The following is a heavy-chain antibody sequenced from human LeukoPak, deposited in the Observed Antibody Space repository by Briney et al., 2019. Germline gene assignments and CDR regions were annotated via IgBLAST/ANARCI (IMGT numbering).Heavy chain of an antibody. CDR2: INPSNGYT. J-gene: IGHJ4*02. D-gene: IGHD3-9*01. Sequence: ASVKVSCKASAYAFTTYYIHWVPQAPTQGLEWMGLINPSNGYTDYAQRFQGRVTMTRDTSTTTVYMELSSLRSEDTAVYYGARGGLMGGPRQRYEFWGQGTLVTVSS. V-gene: IGHV1-46*01. CDR3: ARGGLMGGPRQRYEF. CDR1: AYAFTTYY.